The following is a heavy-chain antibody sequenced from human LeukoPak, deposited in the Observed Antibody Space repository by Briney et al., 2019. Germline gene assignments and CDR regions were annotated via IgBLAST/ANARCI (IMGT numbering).Heavy chain of an antibody. CDR1: GYRFTNYW. V-gene: IGHV5-51*01. D-gene: IGHD3-10*01. CDR2: IYPGDSDT. CDR3: ARLHGLGSFFGY. J-gene: IGHJ4*02. Sequence: GESLKISCKGSGYRFTNYWIGWVRQMPGKGLEWVGIIYPGDSDTRYRPSFQGQVTISADKSISTTYLQWSSLKASDTAMYYCARLHGLGSFFGYWGQGTLLTVSS.